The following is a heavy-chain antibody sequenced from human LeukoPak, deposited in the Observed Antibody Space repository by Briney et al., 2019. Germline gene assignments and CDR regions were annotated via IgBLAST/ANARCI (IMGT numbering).Heavy chain of an antibody. J-gene: IGHJ5*02. CDR1: GGSISSGSYY. CDR3: ARGQTYGGNSVGWFDP. Sequence: PSQTLSLTCTVSGGSISSGSYYWSWIRQPAGKGLEWIGRIYTSGSTIYNPSLKSRVTISVDTSKNQFSLKLSSVTAADTAVYYCARGQTYGGNSVGWFDPWGQGTLVTVTS. V-gene: IGHV4-61*02. CDR2: IYTSGST. D-gene: IGHD4-23*01.